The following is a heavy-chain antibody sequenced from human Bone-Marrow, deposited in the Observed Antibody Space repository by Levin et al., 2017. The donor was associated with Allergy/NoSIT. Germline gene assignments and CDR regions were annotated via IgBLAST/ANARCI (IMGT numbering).Heavy chain of an antibody. J-gene: IGHJ4*02. V-gene: IGHV1-8*01. D-gene: IGHD1-26*01. CDR2: MNPNSGNT. CDR3: ARNPANTGDFDY. Sequence: PGESLKISCKASGYTFTSYDINWVRQATGQGLEWMGWMNPNSGNTGYSQKFQGRVTLTRSTSMSTAYMDLSSLTSEDTAVYYCARNPANTGDFDYWGQGTLVTVSS. CDR1: GYTFTSYD.